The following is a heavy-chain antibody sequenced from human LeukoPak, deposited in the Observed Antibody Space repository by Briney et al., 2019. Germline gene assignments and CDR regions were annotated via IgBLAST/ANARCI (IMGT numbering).Heavy chain of an antibody. D-gene: IGHD1-1*01. V-gene: IGHV3-64*01. CDR2: ISSNGGST. J-gene: IGHJ6*02. CDR3: ARDPSRNWNVGDYYYYGMDV. CDR1: GFTFSSYA. Sequence: GGSLRLSCAASGFTFSSYAMHWVRQAPGKGLEYVSAISSNGGSTYYANSVKGRFTISRDNSKNTLYLQMGSLRAEDTAVYYCARDPSRNWNVGDYYYYGMDVWGQGTTVTVSS.